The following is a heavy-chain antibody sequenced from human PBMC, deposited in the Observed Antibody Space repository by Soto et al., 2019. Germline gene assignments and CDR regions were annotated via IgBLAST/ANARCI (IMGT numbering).Heavy chain of an antibody. CDR2: ISGSGGST. CDR1: GFTFSSYA. D-gene: IGHD2-15*01. J-gene: IGHJ6*02. CDR3: AKGHASCSAGSCYSDYYYYYGMDV. Sequence: EVQLLESGGGLVQPGGSLRLSCAASGFTFSSYAMSWVRQAPGKGLEWVSAISGSGGSTYYADSVKGRFTISRDNSKNTLYLQMNSLRAEDTAVYYCAKGHASCSAGSCYSDYYYYYGMDVWGQGTTVTVSS. V-gene: IGHV3-23*01.